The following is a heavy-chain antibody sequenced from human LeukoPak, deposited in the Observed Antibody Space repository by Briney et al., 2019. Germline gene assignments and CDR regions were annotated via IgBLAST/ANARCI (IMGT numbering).Heavy chain of an antibody. CDR3: ARDGQYCSSTSCPIANNYYFDY. J-gene: IGHJ4*02. CDR1: GYTFTSYY. CDR2: INPSGGST. Sequence: GASVKVSCKASGYTFTSYYMHWVRQAPGQGLEWMGIINPSGGSTSYAQKFQGRVTMTRDMSTSTVYMELSSLRSEDTAVYYCARDGQYCSSTSCPIANNYYFDYWGQGTLVTVSS. V-gene: IGHV1-46*01. D-gene: IGHD2-2*01.